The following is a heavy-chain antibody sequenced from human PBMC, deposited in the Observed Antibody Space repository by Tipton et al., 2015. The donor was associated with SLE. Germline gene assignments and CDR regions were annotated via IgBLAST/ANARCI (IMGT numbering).Heavy chain of an antibody. V-gene: IGHV4-39*01. CDR1: GGSISSSSYY. CDR2: IYYSGST. J-gene: IGHJ3*02. D-gene: IGHD6-13*01. CDR3: ARFSSWLDAFDI. Sequence: TLSLTCTVSGGSISSSSYYWGWIRQPPGKGLEWIGSIYYSGSTYYNPSLESRVTISVDTSKNQFSLKLSSVTAADTAVYYCARFSSWLDAFDIWGQGTMVTVSS.